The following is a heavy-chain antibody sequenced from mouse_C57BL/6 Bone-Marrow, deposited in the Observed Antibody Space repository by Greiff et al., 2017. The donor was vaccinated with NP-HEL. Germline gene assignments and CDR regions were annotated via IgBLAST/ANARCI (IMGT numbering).Heavy chain of an antibody. CDR1: GYTFTGYW. V-gene: IGHV1-9*01. D-gene: IGHD3-2*02. J-gene: IGHJ3*01. CDR3: ATGDMKGSSGYPFAY. CDR2: ILPGSGST. Sequence: QVQLKESGAELMKPGASVKLSCKATGYTFTGYWIEWVKQRPGHGLEWIGEILPGSGSTNYNEKFKGKATFTADKSSNTAYMQLSSLTTEDSAIYYCATGDMKGSSGYPFAYWGQGTLVTVSA.